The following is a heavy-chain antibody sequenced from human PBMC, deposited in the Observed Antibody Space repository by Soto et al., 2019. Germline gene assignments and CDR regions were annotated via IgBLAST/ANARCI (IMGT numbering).Heavy chain of an antibody. V-gene: IGHV1-69*01. CDR3: ARDSDSYGPLVWWFDP. Sequence: QVQLVQSGAEVKKPGSSVKVSCKASGGTFSSYAISWVRQAPGQGLEWMGGIIPIFGTANYAQKFQGRVTITAHESTSTAYMELSSLRSEDTAVYYCARDSDSYGPLVWWFDPWGQGTLVTVSS. D-gene: IGHD5-18*01. CDR1: GGTFSSYA. CDR2: IIPIFGTA. J-gene: IGHJ5*02.